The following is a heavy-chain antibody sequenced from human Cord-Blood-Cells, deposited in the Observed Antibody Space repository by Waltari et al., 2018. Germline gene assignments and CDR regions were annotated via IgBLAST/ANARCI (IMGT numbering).Heavy chain of an antibody. CDR2: INHSGRT. CDR3: ARGTGGWNYGSDL. D-gene: IGHD1-7*01. CDR1: GGSFSGYY. V-gene: IGHV4-34*01. J-gene: IGHJ2*01. Sequence: QVQLQQRGAGLLKPSETLSLTCAVYGGSFSGYYWSWIRQPPGKGLEWMAEINHSGRTTSHPALKIVVTIPVYTSKNQFSLKLGSVAAADTAVVYCARGTGGWNYGSDLWGRGTLVTVSS.